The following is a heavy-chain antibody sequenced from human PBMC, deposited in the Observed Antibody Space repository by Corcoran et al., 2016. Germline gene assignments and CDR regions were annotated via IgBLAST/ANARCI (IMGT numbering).Heavy chain of an antibody. J-gene: IGHJ6*02. CDR1: GYTFTSYD. Sequence: QVQLVQSGAEVKKPGASVKVSCKASGYTFTSYDINWVRQATGQGLEWMGWMNPNSGNTGYAQKFQGRVTMTRNTSISTAYMELSSLRSEDTAVYYCARGCCGVLSPYVPYYYYGMDVWGQGTTVTVSS. D-gene: IGHD2-21*01. CDR3: ARGCCGVLSPYVPYYYYGMDV. V-gene: IGHV1-8*01. CDR2: MNPNSGNT.